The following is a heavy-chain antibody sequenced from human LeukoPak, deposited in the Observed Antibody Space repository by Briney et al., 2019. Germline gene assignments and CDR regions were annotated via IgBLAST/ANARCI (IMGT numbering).Heavy chain of an antibody. CDR2: ISWNSGSI. J-gene: IGHJ4*02. CDR3: ASTNYYDSSGYGY. CDR1: GFTFDDYA. D-gene: IGHD3-22*01. Sequence: GGSLRLSCAASGFTFDDYAMHWVRQAPGKGLEWVSGISWNSGSIGYADSVKGRFTISRDNSKNTLYLQMNSLRAEDTAVYYCASTNYYDSSGYGYWGQGTLVTVSS. V-gene: IGHV3-9*01.